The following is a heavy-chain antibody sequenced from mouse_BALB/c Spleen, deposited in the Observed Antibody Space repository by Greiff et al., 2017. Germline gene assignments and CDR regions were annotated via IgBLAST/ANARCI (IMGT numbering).Heavy chain of an antibody. V-gene: IGHV1-5*01. CDR1: GYTFTSYW. J-gene: IGHJ4*01. CDR2: IYPGNSGT. Sequence: VQLQQSGTVLARPGASVKMSCKASGYTFTSYWMHWVKQRPGQGLEWIGAIYPGNSGTSYNQKFKGKAKLTAVTSTSTAYMELSSLTNEDSAVYYCTRGGDRYYAMDYWGQGTSVTVSS. D-gene: IGHD2-14*01. CDR3: TRGGDRYYAMDY.